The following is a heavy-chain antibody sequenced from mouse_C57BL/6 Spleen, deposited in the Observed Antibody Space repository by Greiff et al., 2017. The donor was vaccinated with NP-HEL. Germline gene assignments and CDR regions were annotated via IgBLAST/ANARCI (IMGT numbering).Heavy chain of an antibody. J-gene: IGHJ3*01. Sequence: QVQLKQPGAELVKPGASVKLSCKASGYTFTSYWMHWVKQRPGRGLEWIGRIDPNSGGTKYNEKFKSKATLTVDKPSSTAYMQLSSLTSEDSAVYYCSHSALGQGFAYWGQGTLVTVSA. CDR2: IDPNSGGT. D-gene: IGHD4-1*01. V-gene: IGHV1-72*01. CDR1: GYTFTSYW. CDR3: SHSALGQGFAY.